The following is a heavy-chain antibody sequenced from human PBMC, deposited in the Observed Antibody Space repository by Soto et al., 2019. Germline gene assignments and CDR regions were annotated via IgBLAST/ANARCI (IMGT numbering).Heavy chain of an antibody. CDR3: ARQGFGVLHGLVDV. J-gene: IGHJ6*02. CDR2: ISDIAYT. D-gene: IGHD3-10*01. V-gene: IGHV4-61*05. CDR1: GHSMSNTDYF. Sequence: SETLSLTCTVSGHSMSNTDYFWGWFRLPPGKGLEWIGYISDIAYTSYNPSLKGRVSISVDTSKNQFSLTLTSVTAADTAVYYCARQGFGVLHGLVDVWGQGTTVTVSS.